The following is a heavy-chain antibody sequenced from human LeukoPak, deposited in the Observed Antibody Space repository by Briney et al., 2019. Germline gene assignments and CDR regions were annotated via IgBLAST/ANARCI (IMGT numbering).Heavy chain of an antibody. CDR3: GRGRRVVGSNDVFDM. CDR1: GASVTSSAYY. D-gene: IGHD2-2*01. CDR2: FSYSGSN. Sequence: SQTLSLTCTLSGASVTSSAYYWGWIRQPPGKGLEWFVVFSYSGSNYSYNQSLYSRVTISVGASQNQFFLEVRSVTAADTAVFYCGRGRRVVGSNDVFDMWGQGTMVTVSS. V-gene: IGHV4-39*07. J-gene: IGHJ3*02.